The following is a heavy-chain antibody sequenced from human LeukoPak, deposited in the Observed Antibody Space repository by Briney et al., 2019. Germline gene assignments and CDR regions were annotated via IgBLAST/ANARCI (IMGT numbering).Heavy chain of an antibody. Sequence: GGSLRLSCAASGFDFSSNWMHWVRHAPGQGLVWVSRIKGDGISTNYADSVKGRFTIPRDIAKNTLYLQMNSLRAEDTGVYYCAKDHYWSIDYWGRGTLVTVSS. CDR3: AKDHYWSIDY. CDR2: IKGDGIST. V-gene: IGHV3-74*01. D-gene: IGHD3-3*01. CDR1: GFDFSSNW. J-gene: IGHJ4*02.